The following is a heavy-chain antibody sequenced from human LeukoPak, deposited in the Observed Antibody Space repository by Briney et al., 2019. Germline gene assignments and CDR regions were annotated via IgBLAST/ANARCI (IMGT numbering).Heavy chain of an antibody. V-gene: IGHV1-8*01. Sequence: ASVKVSCKASGYTFTSYDINWVRQATGQGLEWMGWMNPNSGNTGYAQKFQGGVTMTRNTSISTAYMELSSLRSEDTAVYYCARAYCTNGVCYPYYYYGMDVWGQGTTVTVSS. D-gene: IGHD2-8*01. CDR1: GYTFTSYD. J-gene: IGHJ6*02. CDR3: ARAYCTNGVCYPYYYYGMDV. CDR2: MNPNSGNT.